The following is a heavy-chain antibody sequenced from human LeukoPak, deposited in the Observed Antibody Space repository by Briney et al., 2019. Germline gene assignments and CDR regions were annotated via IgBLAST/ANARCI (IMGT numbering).Heavy chain of an antibody. CDR3: AKDSAEKYDDY. V-gene: IGHV4-61*02. D-gene: IGHD1-14*01. CDR1: GGSISSGNYY. CDR2: IYASGST. J-gene: IGHJ4*02. Sequence: SQTLSLTCTVSGGSISSGNYYRNWIRQPAGKGREWIGRIYASGSTNYNPSLKSRATMSLDTSKNQFSLKLSSVTAADTAVYYCAKDSAEKYDDYWGQGTLVTVSS.